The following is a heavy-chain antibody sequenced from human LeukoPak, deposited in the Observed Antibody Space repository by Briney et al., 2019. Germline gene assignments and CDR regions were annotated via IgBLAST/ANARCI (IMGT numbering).Heavy chain of an antibody. D-gene: IGHD3-22*01. Sequence: ASVNLSCKASGYTFTCYYLHGVRQSPGQGLEGMGCINPDSGGTNYAQKFQGRLTMTRDTSISTAYMELHRLRSDDKAVYSCEKDRGGGSSSGYYYFDYWGQGTLVTVSS. CDR3: EKDRGGGSSSGYYYFDY. V-gene: IGHV1-2*02. CDR1: GYTFTCYY. J-gene: IGHJ4*02. CDR2: INPDSGGT.